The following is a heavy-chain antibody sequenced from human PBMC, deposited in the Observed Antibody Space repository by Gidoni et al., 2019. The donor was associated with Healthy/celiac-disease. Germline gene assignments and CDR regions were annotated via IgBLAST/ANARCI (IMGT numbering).Heavy chain of an antibody. D-gene: IGHD1-7*01. J-gene: IGHJ5*02. Sequence: QLQLVQSGAEGKTPGSSVTVSCKASGGTFSSYAISWVRQAPGQGLEWRGGIIPIFGTANYAQKFQGRVTITADESTSTAYMELSSLRSEDTAVYYCARRANWNYVGGNWFDPWGQGTLVTVSS. CDR3: ARRANWNYVGGNWFDP. CDR1: GGTFSSYA. CDR2: IIPIFGTA. V-gene: IGHV1-69*12.